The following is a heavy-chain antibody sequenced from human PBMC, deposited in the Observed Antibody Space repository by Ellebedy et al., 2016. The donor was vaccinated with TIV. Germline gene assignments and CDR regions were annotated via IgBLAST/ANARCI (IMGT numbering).Heavy chain of an antibody. CDR3: AGGISVAGTSLGS. D-gene: IGHD6-19*01. J-gene: IGHJ5*02. CDR1: GFTVSSNY. Sequence: GESLKISCAASGFTVSSNYMSWVRQAPGRGLEWVSTIYSSGGTYYAGSVKGRFTISRDNSKNTLYLQMNSLRAEDTAVYYCAGGISVAGTSLGSWGQGTLVTVSS. CDR2: IYSSGGT. V-gene: IGHV3-53*01.